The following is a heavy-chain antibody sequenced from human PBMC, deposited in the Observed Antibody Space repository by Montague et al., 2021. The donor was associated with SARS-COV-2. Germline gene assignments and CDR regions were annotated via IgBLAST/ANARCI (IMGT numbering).Heavy chain of an antibody. J-gene: IGHJ5*02. CDR3: ARQRIYCRSTSCYDNWFDP. CDR2: IYYSGST. D-gene: IGHD2-2*01. Sequence: SETLSLTCTVSGGSISSSSYYWGWIRQPPGKGLEWIGSIYYSGSTYYNPSLKSRVTISVDTSKNQFSLKLSSVTAADTAVYYCARQRIYCRSTSCYDNWFDPWGQGTLVTVSS. V-gene: IGHV4-39*01. CDR1: GGSISSSSYY.